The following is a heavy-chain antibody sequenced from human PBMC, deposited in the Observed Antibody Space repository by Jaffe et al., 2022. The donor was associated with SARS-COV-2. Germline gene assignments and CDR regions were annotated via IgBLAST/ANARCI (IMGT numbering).Heavy chain of an antibody. V-gene: IGHV3-64*01. CDR3: AKGSSSGWYDY. Sequence: EVQLVESGGGLVQPGGSLRLSCAASGFTFSSYAMHWVRQAPGKGLEYVSAISSNGGSTYYANSVKGRFTISRDNSKNTLYLQMGSLRAEDMAVYYCAKGSSSGWYDYWGQGTLVTVSS. CDR2: ISSNGGST. CDR1: GFTFSSYA. D-gene: IGHD6-19*01. J-gene: IGHJ4*02.